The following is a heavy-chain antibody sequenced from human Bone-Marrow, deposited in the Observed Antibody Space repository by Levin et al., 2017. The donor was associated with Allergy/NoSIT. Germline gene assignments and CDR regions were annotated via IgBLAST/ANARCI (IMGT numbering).Heavy chain of an antibody. CDR1: GGSFSGYY. V-gene: IGHV4-34*01. CDR2: INHSGST. D-gene: IGHD2-2*02. J-gene: IGHJ6*02. CDR3: AREYQLLYRVRGMDV. Sequence: SETLSLTCAVYGGSFSGYYWSWIRQPPGKGLEWIGEINHSGSTNYNPSLKSRVTISVDTSKNQFSLKLSSVTAADTAVYYCAREYQLLYRVRGMDVWGQGTTVTVSS.